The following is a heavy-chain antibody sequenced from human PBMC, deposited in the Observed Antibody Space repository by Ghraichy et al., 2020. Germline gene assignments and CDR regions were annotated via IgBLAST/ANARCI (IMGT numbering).Heavy chain of an antibody. CDR3: ARVGARAAAGVIDY. Sequence: SETLSLTCTVSGGSIGSSGYYWGWIRQPPGKGLEWIGSLYYVASSYYNPSLKRRVTLSMYTPTTQFSLKLSSVTAADTAIYYCARVGARAAAGVIDYWGQGALVTVSS. V-gene: IGHV4-39*01. J-gene: IGHJ4*02. D-gene: IGHD6-13*01. CDR2: LYYVASS. CDR1: GGSIGSSGYY.